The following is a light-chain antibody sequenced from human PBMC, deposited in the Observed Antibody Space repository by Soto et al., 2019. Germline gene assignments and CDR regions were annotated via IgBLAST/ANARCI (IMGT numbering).Light chain of an antibody. Sequence: EIVMTQSPATLSVSPGETTRLSCRASQSINSDVAWYQQKVGQTPRVIIHGASSRATGIPDRFSGSGSGTDCTLTISRLEPEDVAVYYCQQYGSSPLTLGGGTKVDIK. CDR3: QQYGSSPLT. CDR2: GAS. J-gene: IGKJ4*01. V-gene: IGKV3-20*01. CDR1: QSINSD.